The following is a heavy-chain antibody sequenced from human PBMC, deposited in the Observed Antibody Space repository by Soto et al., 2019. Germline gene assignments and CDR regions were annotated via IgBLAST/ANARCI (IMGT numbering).Heavy chain of an antibody. D-gene: IGHD4-17*01. V-gene: IGHV1-18*01. Sequence: QVQLVQSGAEVKKPGASEKVSCKASGYTFTSYGISWVRQAPGQGLEWLGWISAYNGNTNYAQKLQGRVTMTTETSTTTAYMELRSLRSDDTAVYYCARVDDYGDYRESGHDYWGQGTLVTVSS. CDR3: ARVDDYGDYRESGHDY. CDR1: GYTFTSYG. J-gene: IGHJ4*02. CDR2: ISAYNGNT.